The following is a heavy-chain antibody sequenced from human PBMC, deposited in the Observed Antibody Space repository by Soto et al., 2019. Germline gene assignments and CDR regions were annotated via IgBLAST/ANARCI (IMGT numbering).Heavy chain of an antibody. J-gene: IGHJ3*02. V-gene: IGHV1-46*01. CDR1: ENTSTSYY. CDR2: INPSGGGS. Sequence: QVQLVQSVAEVKKPGASVKVSCKAPENTSTSYYVHWVRQAPGQGLEWMGIINPSGGGSTNARNFQSRVSMTWDTSTGTVYMDLSRLTSDDTAVYYCAREGEADAFDIWGQGTMVTVSS. D-gene: IGHD3-16*01. CDR3: AREGEADAFDI.